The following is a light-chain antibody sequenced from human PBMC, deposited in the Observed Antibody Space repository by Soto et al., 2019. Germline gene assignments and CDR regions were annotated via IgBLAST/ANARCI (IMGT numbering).Light chain of an antibody. J-gene: IGKJ4*01. Sequence: EIVLTQSPATLSLSPGERATLSCRASQSVSSFLAWYQQRPGQPPRLLIYDVSNRATGSPTRFSGSGSGTDFTLTISSREPEDFAVYYCQQRINWPLTFVGGTKVEIK. CDR1: QSVSSF. CDR3: QQRINWPLT. CDR2: DVS. V-gene: IGKV3-11*01.